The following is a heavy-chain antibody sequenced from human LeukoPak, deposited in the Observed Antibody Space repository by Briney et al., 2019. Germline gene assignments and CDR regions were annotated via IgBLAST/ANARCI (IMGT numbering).Heavy chain of an antibody. CDR2: ISWNSGYV. CDR1: GFTFDDYA. Sequence: GGSLRLSCTDSGFTFDDYAMHWVRQAPGKGLEWVSGISWNSGYVVYADSVKGRFTISRDNAKNSLYLQMKSLRAEDMALYFCARGIAMTGPFDYWGQGTLVTVSS. V-gene: IGHV3-9*03. J-gene: IGHJ4*02. CDR3: ARGIAMTGPFDY. D-gene: IGHD6-19*01.